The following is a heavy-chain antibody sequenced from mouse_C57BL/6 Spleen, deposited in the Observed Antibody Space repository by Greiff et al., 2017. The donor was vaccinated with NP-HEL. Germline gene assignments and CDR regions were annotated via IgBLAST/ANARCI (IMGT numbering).Heavy chain of an antibody. CDR1: GYTFTNYW. CDR3: ASKTGRGYFDY. J-gene: IGHJ2*01. CDR2: IYPGGGYT. V-gene: IGHV1-63*01. D-gene: IGHD4-1*01. Sequence: VKLMESGAELVRPGTSVKMSCKASGYTFTNYWIGWAKQRPGHGLEWIGDIYPGGGYTNYNEKFKGKATLTADKSSSTAYMQFSSLTSEDSAIYYCASKTGRGYFDYWGQGTTLTVSS.